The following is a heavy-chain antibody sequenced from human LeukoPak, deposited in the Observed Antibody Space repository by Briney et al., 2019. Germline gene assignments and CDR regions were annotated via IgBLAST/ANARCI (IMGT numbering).Heavy chain of an antibody. D-gene: IGHD6-13*01. CDR1: GFTFSSYA. Sequence: GGSLRLSCAASGFTFSSYAMSWVRQAPGKGLEWVARINTHGSSTNYADSVKGRFTISRDNAKNTLYLQMTSLSAEDTAVYYALAGYYYYYMDVWGKGTTVTVSS. V-gene: IGHV3-74*01. J-gene: IGHJ6*03. CDR2: INTHGSST. CDR3: LAGYYYYYMDV.